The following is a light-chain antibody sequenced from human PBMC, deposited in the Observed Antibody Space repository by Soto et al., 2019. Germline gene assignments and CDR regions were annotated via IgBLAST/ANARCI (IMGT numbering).Light chain of an antibody. CDR3: QKYNSAPQT. V-gene: IGKV1-27*01. J-gene: IGKJ1*01. CDR2: AAS. Sequence: DIQMTQCPSSLSASVGDRVTITCRASKGISNYLAWYQQKPGKVPKLLIYAASTLQSGVPSRFSGSGSGTDFTLTISSLQPEDVATYYCQKYNSAPQTFGQGTKVEIK. CDR1: KGISNY.